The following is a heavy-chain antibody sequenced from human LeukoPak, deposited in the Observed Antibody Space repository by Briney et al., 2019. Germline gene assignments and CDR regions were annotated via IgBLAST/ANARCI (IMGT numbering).Heavy chain of an antibody. V-gene: IGHV5-51*01. J-gene: IGHJ3*02. CDR2: IYPGDSDT. CDR3: ARPFVVVPAAMDMNDAFDI. CDR1: GYSFTSYW. D-gene: IGHD2-2*01. Sequence: GESLKISCKGSGYSFTSYWIGWVRQMPGKGLEWMGIIYPGDSDTRYSPSFQGQVTILADKSISTAYLQWSSLKASDTAMYYCARPFVVVPAAMDMNDAFDIWGQGTMVTVSS.